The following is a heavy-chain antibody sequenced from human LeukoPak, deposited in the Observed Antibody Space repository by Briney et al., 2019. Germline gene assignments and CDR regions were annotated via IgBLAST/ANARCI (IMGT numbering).Heavy chain of an antibody. Sequence: PGGSLRLSCTASGFTFSIYAMSWARQAPGKGLEWVAVLSYGGTNKYYADSVKGRFTISRDNSKNTMFLQMNSLRAEDTAVYHCARDRSGYANDAFDFWGQGTMVTVSS. CDR1: GFTFSIYA. CDR2: LSYGGTNK. CDR3: ARDRSGYANDAFDF. D-gene: IGHD3-3*01. V-gene: IGHV3-30-3*01. J-gene: IGHJ3*01.